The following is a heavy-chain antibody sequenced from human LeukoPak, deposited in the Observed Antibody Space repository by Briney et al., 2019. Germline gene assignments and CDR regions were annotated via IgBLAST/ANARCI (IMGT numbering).Heavy chain of an antibody. CDR3: ARGDYDSSGYAFDI. CDR1: GYTFTSYG. J-gene: IGHJ3*02. V-gene: IGHV1-2*02. Sequence: GASVKVSCKASGYTFTSYGISWVRQAPGQGLEWMGWINPNSGGTNYAQKFQGRVTMTRDTSISTAYMELSRLRSDDTAVYYCARGDYDSSGYAFDIWGQGTMVTVSS. D-gene: IGHD3-22*01. CDR2: INPNSGGT.